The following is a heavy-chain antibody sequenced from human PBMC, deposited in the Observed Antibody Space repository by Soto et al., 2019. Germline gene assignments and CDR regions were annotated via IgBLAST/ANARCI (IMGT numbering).Heavy chain of an antibody. D-gene: IGHD3-3*01. CDR3: AKIITIFGVVIMLYVGRYYYYYMDV. Sequence: GGSLRLSCAASGFTFDDYAMHWVRQAPGKGLEWVSGISWSSGSMGYADSVKGRFTISRDNAKNSLYLQMNSLRAEDTALYYCAKIITIFGVVIMLYVGRYYYYYMDVWGKGTTVTVSS. J-gene: IGHJ6*03. V-gene: IGHV3-9*01. CDR1: GFTFDDYA. CDR2: ISWSSGSM.